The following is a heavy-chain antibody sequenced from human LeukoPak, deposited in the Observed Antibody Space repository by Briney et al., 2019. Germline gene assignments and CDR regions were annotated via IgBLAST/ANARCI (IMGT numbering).Heavy chain of an antibody. CDR3: ARAPAAAYYYYGMDV. CDR2: IGTAGDT. J-gene: IGHJ6*02. Sequence: GGSLRLSCAASGFTFSSYDMHWVRQATGKGLEWVSAIGTAGDTYYPGSVKGRFTISRENAKNSLYLQMNSLRAGDTAVYYCARAPAAAYYYYGMDVGGQGTTVTVSS. D-gene: IGHD6-13*01. CDR1: GFTFSSYD. V-gene: IGHV3-13*01.